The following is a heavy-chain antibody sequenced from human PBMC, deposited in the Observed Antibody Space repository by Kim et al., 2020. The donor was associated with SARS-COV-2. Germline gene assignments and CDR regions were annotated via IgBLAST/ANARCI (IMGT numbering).Heavy chain of an antibody. CDR2: IYYSGST. CDR1: GGSISSSSYY. D-gene: IGHD3-10*01. CDR3: ARDITMVRGFDY. J-gene: IGHJ4*02. Sequence: SETLSLTCTVSGGSISSSSYYWGWIRQPPGKGLEWIGSIYYSGSTYYNPSLKSRVTISVDTSKNQFSLKLSSVTAADTAVYYCARDITMVRGFDYWGQGT. V-gene: IGHV4-39*02.